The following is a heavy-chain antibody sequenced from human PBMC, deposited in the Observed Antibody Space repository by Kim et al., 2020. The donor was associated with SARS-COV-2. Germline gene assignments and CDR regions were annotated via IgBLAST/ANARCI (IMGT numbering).Heavy chain of an antibody. CDR3: ARDSKSDHYFDY. V-gene: IGHV4-31*02. J-gene: IGHJ4*02. Sequence: YYNPSLKSRVNLSVEPSKTPFSLKLSSRTAADTAVYYCARDSKSDHYFDYWGQGTLVTVSS.